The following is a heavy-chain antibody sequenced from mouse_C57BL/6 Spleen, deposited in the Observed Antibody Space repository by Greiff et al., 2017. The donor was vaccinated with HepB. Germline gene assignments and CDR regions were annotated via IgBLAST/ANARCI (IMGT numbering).Heavy chain of an antibody. CDR2: IYPGDGDT. CDR1: GYAFSSYW. J-gene: IGHJ3*01. Sequence: QVQLKQSGAELVKPGASVKISCKASGYAFSSYWMNWVKQRPGKGLEWIGQIYPGDGDTNYNGKFKGKATLTADKSSSTDYMKLSSLTSEDSAVYFWARCPLGNQAWIAYWGQGTLVTVSA. D-gene: IGHD4-1*01. V-gene: IGHV1-80*01. CDR3: ARCPLGNQAWIAY.